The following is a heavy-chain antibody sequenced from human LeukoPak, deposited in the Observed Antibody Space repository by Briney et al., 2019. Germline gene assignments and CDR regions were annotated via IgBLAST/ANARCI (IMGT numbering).Heavy chain of an antibody. Sequence: GGSLRLSCAASGFTFSTFAMIWVRQPPGKGLEWVSSIFPSGGEIHYADSVRGRFTISRDYSKSTLSLQMNSLRAEDTAIYYCATYRRVLLPFESWGQGTLVTVSS. CDR2: IFPSGGEI. CDR3: ATYRRVLLPFES. CDR1: GFTFSTFA. D-gene: IGHD2-8*02. V-gene: IGHV3-23*01. J-gene: IGHJ4*02.